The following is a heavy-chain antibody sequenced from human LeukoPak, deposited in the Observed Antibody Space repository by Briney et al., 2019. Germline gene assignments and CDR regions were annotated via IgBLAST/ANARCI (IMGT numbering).Heavy chain of an antibody. Sequence: SETLSLTCAVYGGSFSGYYWSWIRQPPGKGLEWIGEINHSGSTNYNPSLKSRVTISVDTSKNQFSLKLSSVTAADTAVYYCARHWSRPLILRRPWSGAFDIWGQGTMVTVSS. CDR3: ARHWSRPLILRRPWSGAFDI. CDR2: INHSGST. J-gene: IGHJ3*02. V-gene: IGHV4-34*01. CDR1: GGSFSGYY. D-gene: IGHD3-3*01.